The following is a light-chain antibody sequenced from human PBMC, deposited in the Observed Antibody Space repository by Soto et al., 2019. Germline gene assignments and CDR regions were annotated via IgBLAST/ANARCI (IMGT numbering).Light chain of an antibody. Sequence: QSVLTQPASVSGSPGQSITISCTGTSSDVGAYNFVSWYQQHPGKAPKLIIYDVSNRPSGVSNRFSGSKSGNTASLTISGLQAEDEAHYYCSSYATTTTLVFGGGTKLTVL. V-gene: IGLV2-14*01. CDR1: SSDVGAYNF. J-gene: IGLJ3*02. CDR2: DVS. CDR3: SSYATTTTLV.